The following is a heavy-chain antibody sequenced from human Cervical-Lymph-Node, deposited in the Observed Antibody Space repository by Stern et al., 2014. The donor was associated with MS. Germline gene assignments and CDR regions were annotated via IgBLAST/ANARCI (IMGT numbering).Heavy chain of an antibody. CDR1: GGSISSGGSS. J-gene: IGHJ3*01. CDR2: IYHSGST. CDR3: ARGGVIYTQDRNGFDV. V-gene: IGHV4-30-2*01. Sequence: VQLVESGSGQAKPSQTLSLTCAVSGGSISSGGSSWNWIRQPPGKGLEWIGFIYHSGSTYYNPSLKGRVFISVDKSKNQFALNLSSVTAADTAVYYCARGGVIYTQDRNGFDVWGQGTMVTVSS. D-gene: IGHD2-21*01.